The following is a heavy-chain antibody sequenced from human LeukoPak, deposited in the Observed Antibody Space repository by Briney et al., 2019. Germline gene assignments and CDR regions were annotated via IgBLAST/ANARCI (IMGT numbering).Heavy chain of an antibody. V-gene: IGHV4-4*07. Sequence: PSETLSLTCTVSGGSISSYYWSWIRQPAGKGLEWIGRIYTSGSTNYNPSLKSRVTMSVDTSKNQFSLKLSSVTAADTAVYYCATPFTMVRGVPFDYWGQGTLVTVSS. J-gene: IGHJ4*02. D-gene: IGHD3-10*01. CDR3: ATPFTMVRGVPFDY. CDR2: IYTSGST. CDR1: GGSISSYY.